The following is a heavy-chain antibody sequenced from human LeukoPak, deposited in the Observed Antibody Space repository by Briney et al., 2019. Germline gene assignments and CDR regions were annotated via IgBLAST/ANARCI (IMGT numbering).Heavy chain of an antibody. CDR1: GFTFNDYA. CDR3: AKRGSSSWTQFDY. V-gene: IGHV3-23*01. J-gene: IGHJ4*02. Sequence: GGSLRLSCAASGFTFNDYAINWVRQAPGKGLEWVSLISGGTGGSTYYADSVKGRSTISRDNSKNTLYLQMNSLRAEDTAVYYCAKRGSSSWTQFDYWGQGTLVTVSS. CDR2: ISGGTGGST. D-gene: IGHD6-13*01.